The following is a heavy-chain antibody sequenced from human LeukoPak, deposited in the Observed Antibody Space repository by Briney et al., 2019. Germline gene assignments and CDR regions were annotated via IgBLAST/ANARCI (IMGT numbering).Heavy chain of an antibody. Sequence: GGSLRLSCAASGFTVSTNYMTWVRQAPGKGLDWVSVVYSGGSTYYADSVKGRLTVSRDNSKSTLYLQMDSLRAEDTAMYYCAVIYSGTYYGMSYWGQGTLVTVSS. CDR3: AVIYSGTYYGMSY. V-gene: IGHV3-53*01. CDR1: GFTVSTNY. CDR2: VYSGGST. J-gene: IGHJ4*02. D-gene: IGHD1-26*01.